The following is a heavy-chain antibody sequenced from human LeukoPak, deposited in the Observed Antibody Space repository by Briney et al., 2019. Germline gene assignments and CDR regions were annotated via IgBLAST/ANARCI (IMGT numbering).Heavy chain of an antibody. D-gene: IGHD3-22*01. CDR3: ARYYYDSSGYPTGAFDI. J-gene: IGHJ3*02. Sequence: SETLSLTCTVSGGSISSYYWSWIRQPPGKGLEWIGYIYYSGSTYYNPSLKSRVTISVDTSKNQFSLKLSSVTAADTAVYYCARYYYDSSGYPTGAFDIWGQGTMVTVSS. V-gene: IGHV4-59*08. CDR2: IYYSGST. CDR1: GGSISSYY.